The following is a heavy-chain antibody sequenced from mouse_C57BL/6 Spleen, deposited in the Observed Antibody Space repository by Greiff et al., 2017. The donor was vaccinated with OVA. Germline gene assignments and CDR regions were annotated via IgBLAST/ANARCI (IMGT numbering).Heavy chain of an antibody. CDR2: FTMYSDAT. J-gene: IGHJ4*01. Sequence: LVESGAELVRPGSSVKLSCKASYFAFMASAMHWVKQRPGHGLEWIGSFTMYSDATEYSENFKGKATLTANTSSSTAYMELSSLTSEDSAVYYCARAGTHGGSRGWTMDYWGQGTSVTVSS. D-gene: IGHD1-1*01. V-gene: IGHV1-49*01. CDR1: YFAFMASA. CDR3: ARAGTHGGSRGWTMDY.